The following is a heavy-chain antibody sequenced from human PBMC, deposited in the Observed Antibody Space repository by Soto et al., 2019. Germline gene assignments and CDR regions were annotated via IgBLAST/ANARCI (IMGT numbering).Heavy chain of an antibody. V-gene: IGHV3-23*01. Sequence: SGGSLRLSCAASGFTLSSYGMTWVRQAPGKGLEWVSAISGSGDSTYYADSVQGRFTISRDKSKNTLYLQMSSLRGEDTAVYYCAKVNRYSADDSGFYWGQGILVTVSS. CDR3: AKVNRYSADDSGFY. J-gene: IGHJ4*02. CDR2: ISGSGDST. D-gene: IGHD5-12*01. CDR1: GFTLSSYG.